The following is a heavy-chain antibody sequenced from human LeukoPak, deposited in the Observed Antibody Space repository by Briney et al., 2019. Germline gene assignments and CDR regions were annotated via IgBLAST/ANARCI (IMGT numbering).Heavy chain of an antibody. D-gene: IGHD3-10*01. CDR1: GFTVSINY. Sequence: PGGSLRLSCAASGFTVSINYMRWVRQAPGKGLEWVSVIYSGGSTYYADSVKGRFTISRDNSKNTLYLQMNSLRAEDTAVYYCARPYYGSGDPSFDYWGQGTLVTVSS. CDR2: IYSGGST. J-gene: IGHJ4*02. CDR3: ARPYYGSGDPSFDY. V-gene: IGHV3-53*01.